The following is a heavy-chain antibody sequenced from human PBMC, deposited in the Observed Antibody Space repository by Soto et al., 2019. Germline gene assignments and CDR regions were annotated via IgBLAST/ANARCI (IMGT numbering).Heavy chain of an antibody. CDR1: GFTFSSYW. V-gene: IGHV3-74*01. D-gene: IGHD6-13*01. Sequence: GGSLRLSCAASGFTFSSYWMHWVRQAPGKGLVWGSRINSDGSSTIYADSVKGRFTISRDNAKNTLYLQMDSLRAEDTAVYYCARDSSWYDYYYGMDVWGQRTTVTVSS. J-gene: IGHJ6*02. CDR2: INSDGSST. CDR3: ARDSSWYDYYYGMDV.